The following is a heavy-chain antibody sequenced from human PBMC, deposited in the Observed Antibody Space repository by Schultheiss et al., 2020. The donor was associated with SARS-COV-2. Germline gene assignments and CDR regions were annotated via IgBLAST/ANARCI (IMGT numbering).Heavy chain of an antibody. V-gene: IGHV3-11*06. Sequence: GGSLRLSCAASGFTFSDYYMSWIRQAPGKGLEWVSYISSSSSYTNYADSVKGRFTISRDNAKSSLYLQMISLRAEDTAVFYCARDRGVAVAGLDYWGQGTLVTVSS. CDR2: ISSSSSYT. CDR3: ARDRGVAVAGLDY. D-gene: IGHD6-19*01. CDR1: GFTFSDYY. J-gene: IGHJ4*02.